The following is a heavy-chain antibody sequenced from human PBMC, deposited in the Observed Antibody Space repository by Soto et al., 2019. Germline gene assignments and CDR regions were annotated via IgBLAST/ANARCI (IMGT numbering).Heavy chain of an antibody. Sequence: GAALXISCKGSGYSFTSYWIDWVRQMPGKGLEWMGIIYPGDSDTRYSPSFQGQVTISADKSISTAYLQWSSLKASDTAMYYCARQAIGYCSSTSCYYYGMDVWGQGTTVTVSS. CDR2: IYPGDSDT. J-gene: IGHJ6*02. V-gene: IGHV5-51*01. CDR1: GYSFTSYW. CDR3: ARQAIGYCSSTSCYYYGMDV. D-gene: IGHD2-2*01.